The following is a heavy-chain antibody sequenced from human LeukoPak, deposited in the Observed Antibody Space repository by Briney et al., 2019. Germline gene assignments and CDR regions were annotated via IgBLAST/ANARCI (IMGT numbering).Heavy chain of an antibody. D-gene: IGHD3-22*01. CDR2: IYYSGST. Sequence: PSETLSLTCTVSGCSISSYYWSWIRQPPGKGLEWMGYIYYSGSTNYNPSLKSRVTISVDTSKNQFSLKLSSVTAADTAVYYCARGGDSDYYDSSGPIDYWGQGTLVTVSS. CDR3: ARGGDSDYYDSSGPIDY. V-gene: IGHV4-59*01. CDR1: GCSISSYY. J-gene: IGHJ4*02.